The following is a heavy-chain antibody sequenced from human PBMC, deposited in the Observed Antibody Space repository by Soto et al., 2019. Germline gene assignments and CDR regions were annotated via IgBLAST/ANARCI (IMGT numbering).Heavy chain of an antibody. CDR1: GGSISSGGYY. V-gene: IGHV4-31*03. J-gene: IGHJ4*02. Sequence: SETLSLTCTVSGGSISSGGYYWSWIRQHPGKGREWIGYIYYSGSTYYNPSLKSRVTISVDTSKNQFSLKLSSVTAADTAVYYCARVVRDPGVITFGGVIVIPVHFDYWGQGTLVTVSS. CDR3: ARVVRDPGVITFGGVIVIPVHFDY. CDR2: IYYSGST. D-gene: IGHD3-16*02.